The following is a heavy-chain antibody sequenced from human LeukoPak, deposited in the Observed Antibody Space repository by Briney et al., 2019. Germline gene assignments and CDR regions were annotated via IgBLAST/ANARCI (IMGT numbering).Heavy chain of an antibody. CDR2: INPKSGDA. CDR1: GYTFTDYY. CDR3: ARDPGTYGYFDY. J-gene: IGHJ4*02. Sequence: GASVKVSCKASGYTFTDYYIHWVRQAPGQGLEWVGWINPKSGDANFAQKFQGRVTMTRDTSISIAYIELSSLTSDDTAVYFCARDPGTYGYFDYWGQGALVTVSS. D-gene: IGHD3-10*01. V-gene: IGHV1-2*02.